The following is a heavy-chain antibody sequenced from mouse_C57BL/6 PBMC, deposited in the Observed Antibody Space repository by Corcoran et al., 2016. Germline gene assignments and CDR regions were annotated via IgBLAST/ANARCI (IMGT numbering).Heavy chain of an antibody. CDR2: INTYSGVP. CDR1: GYTFTTYG. Sequence: QIQLVQSGPELKKPGETVKISCKASGYTFTTYGMSWVKQAPGKGLKWMGWINTYSGVPTYADDFKGRFAFSLETSASTAHLQINNLKNEDTATYFCARNYGSSYEYFDVWGTGTTVTVSS. V-gene: IGHV9-3*01. J-gene: IGHJ1*03. CDR3: ARNYGSSYEYFDV. D-gene: IGHD1-1*01.